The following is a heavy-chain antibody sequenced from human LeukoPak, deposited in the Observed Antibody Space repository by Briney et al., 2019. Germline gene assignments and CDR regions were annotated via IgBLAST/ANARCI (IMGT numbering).Heavy chain of an antibody. V-gene: IGHV1-24*01. CDR2: FDPVDNET. J-gene: IGHJ3*02. CDR1: GYTLTELS. CDR3: ATGYADSSAYYFIGDVFDI. D-gene: IGHD3-22*01. Sequence: ASVKVSCKVSGYTLTELSMHWVRQSPGKGLEWMGGFDPVDNETIYTQKFQGRLTMTEDTSTDTAYMELSSLRSEDTAVYYCATGYADSSAYYFIGDVFDIWGQGTMVTISS.